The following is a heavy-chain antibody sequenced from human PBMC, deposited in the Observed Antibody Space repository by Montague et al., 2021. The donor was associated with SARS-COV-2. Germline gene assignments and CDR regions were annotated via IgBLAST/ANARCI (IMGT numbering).Heavy chain of an antibody. V-gene: IGHV3-30*04. J-gene: IGHJ6*02. CDR3: ARDWDGYDLDYGMDV. CDR2: ISCDGSNK. D-gene: IGHD5-12*01. CDR1: GFTFSSYA. Sequence: SLRLSCAASGFTFSSYAMHWVRQAPGKGLEWVAVISCDGSNKYYVDSVKGRFTISRDNSKNTLYLQMNSLRAENTAVYYCARDWDGYDLDYGMDVWGQGTTVTVSS.